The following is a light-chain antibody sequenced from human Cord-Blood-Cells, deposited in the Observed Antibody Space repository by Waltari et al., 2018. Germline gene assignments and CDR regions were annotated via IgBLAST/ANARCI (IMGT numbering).Light chain of an antibody. CDR1: SSDVGGYNY. Sequence: QSALTQPASVSGSPGQSITISCTGTSSDVGGYNYVSWYQQHPGKAPKLMIYDVSKRPSGVSHRFSASKSGNTASLTISGLQAEDEADYYCSSYTSSSTWVFGGGTQLTVL. J-gene: IGLJ3*02. CDR3: SSYTSSSTWV. V-gene: IGLV2-14*01. CDR2: DVS.